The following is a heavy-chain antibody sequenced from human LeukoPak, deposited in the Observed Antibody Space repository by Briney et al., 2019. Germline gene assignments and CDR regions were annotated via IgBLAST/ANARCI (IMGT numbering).Heavy chain of an antibody. V-gene: IGHV3-33*06. D-gene: IGHD2-15*01. J-gene: IGHJ5*01. Sequence: GGSLRHSCAASGLLFNSYGMHWVRQSPGKGLEWVAAIWYDESKTYYADSVKGRFTISRDSYENTLYLQMTSLRAEDAAIYYCVQDLVLAASSRWFDSWGQGTLVTVSS. CDR1: GLLFNSYG. CDR3: VQDLVLAASSRWFDS. CDR2: IWYDESKT.